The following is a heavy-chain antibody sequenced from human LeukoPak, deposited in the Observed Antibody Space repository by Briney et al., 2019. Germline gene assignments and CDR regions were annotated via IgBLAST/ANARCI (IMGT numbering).Heavy chain of an antibody. J-gene: IGHJ3*02. D-gene: IGHD4-17*01. CDR2: INPNSGGT. CDR3: PSFDDYGDYSRAFDI. Sequence: ASVTVSFKASGYTFTGYYMRWVRQAPGQGREGMGWINPNSGGTNYAQKFQGRVTMTRDTSIRTAYMALSRLRSDDTAVYYCPSFDDYGDYSRAFDIWGQGPMVTVSS. CDR1: GYTFTGYY. V-gene: IGHV1-2*02.